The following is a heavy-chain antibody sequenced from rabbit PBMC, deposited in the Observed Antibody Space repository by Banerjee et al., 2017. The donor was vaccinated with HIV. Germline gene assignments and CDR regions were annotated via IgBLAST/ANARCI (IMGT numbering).Heavy chain of an antibody. CDR3: ARHSSGLYYFHL. CDR2: IYGGSTGST. Sequence: QSLEESGGDLVKPGASLTLTCTASGFSFSSSYYMCWVRQAPGKGLEWIACIYGGSTGSTYYASWAKGRFTISKTSSTTVTLQMTSLTAADTATYFCARHSSGLYYFHLWGPGTLVTVS. CDR1: GFSFSSSYY. J-gene: IGHJ4*01. D-gene: IGHD1-1*01. V-gene: IGHV1S40*01.